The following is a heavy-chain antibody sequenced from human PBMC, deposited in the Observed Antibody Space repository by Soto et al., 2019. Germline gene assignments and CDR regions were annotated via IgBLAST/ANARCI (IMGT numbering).Heavy chain of an antibody. CDR3: ARHPSASGDSFDI. D-gene: IGHD1-1*01. V-gene: IGHV4-59*08. CDR2: IFHSGST. CDR1: GGSISPYY. J-gene: IGHJ3*02. Sequence: QVQLQESGPGLVKPSETLSLTCAASGGSISPYYWSWIRRPPGMGLEWIGHIFHSGSTNYNPSLKSRVTMSVDTSNNQLSLKLTSVTAADTAVYYCARHPSASGDSFDIWGQGTLVTVSS.